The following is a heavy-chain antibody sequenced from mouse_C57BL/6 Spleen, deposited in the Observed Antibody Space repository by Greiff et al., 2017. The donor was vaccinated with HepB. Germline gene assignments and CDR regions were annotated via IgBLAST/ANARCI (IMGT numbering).Heavy chain of an antibody. Sequence: EVQLQQSGPGMVKPSQSLSLTCTVTGYSITSGYDWHWIRHFPGNKLEWMGYISYSGSTNYNPSLKSRISITHDTSKNHFFLKLNSVTTEDTATYYCAREDDGRGYFDYWGQGTTLTVSS. CDR2: ISYSGST. CDR3: AREDDGRGYFDY. J-gene: IGHJ2*01. D-gene: IGHD2-3*01. CDR1: GYSITSGYD. V-gene: IGHV3-1*01.